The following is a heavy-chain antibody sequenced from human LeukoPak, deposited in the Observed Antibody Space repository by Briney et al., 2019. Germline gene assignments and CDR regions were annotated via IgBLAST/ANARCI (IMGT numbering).Heavy chain of an antibody. V-gene: IGHV1-69*01. Sequence: SVKVSCKASGGTFSSYAISWVRQAPGQGLEWMGGIIPIFGTANYAQKFQGRVTITADESTSTAYMELSSLRSEDTAVYYCAREEEYYYDSSGYYPLDYWGRGTLVTVSS. CDR1: GGTFSSYA. CDR3: AREEEYYYDSSGYYPLDY. D-gene: IGHD3-22*01. J-gene: IGHJ4*02. CDR2: IIPIFGTA.